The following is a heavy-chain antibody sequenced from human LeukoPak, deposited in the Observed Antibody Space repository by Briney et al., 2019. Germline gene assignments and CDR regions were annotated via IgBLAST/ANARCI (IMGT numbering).Heavy chain of an antibody. Sequence: SSVTVSCKASGYTFNSYDINWVRQATARGLEWMGWMNPNRGNPDHAQKLQGRVTMTRNTSISTAYMQLSSLRCEDTAVYYCARGRYYGSVSYLSLDYWGQGTLVTVSS. CDR3: ARGRYYGSVSYLSLDY. J-gene: IGHJ4*02. V-gene: IGHV1-8*01. D-gene: IGHD3-10*01. CDR1: GYTFNSYD. CDR2: MNPNRGNP.